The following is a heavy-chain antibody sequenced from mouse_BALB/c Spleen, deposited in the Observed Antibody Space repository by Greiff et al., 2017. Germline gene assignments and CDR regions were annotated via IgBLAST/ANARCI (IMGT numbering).Heavy chain of an antibody. CDR2: ISSGSSTI. CDR1: GFTFSSFG. CDR3: ARSSNYAMDY. V-gene: IGHV5-17*02. Sequence: QLKESGGGLVQPGGSRKLSCAASGFTFSSFGMHWVRQAPEKGLEWVAYISSGSSTIYYADTVKGRFTISRDNPKNTLFLQMTSLRSEDTAMYYCARSSNYAMDYWGQGTSVTVSS. J-gene: IGHJ4*01. D-gene: IGHD5-1*01.